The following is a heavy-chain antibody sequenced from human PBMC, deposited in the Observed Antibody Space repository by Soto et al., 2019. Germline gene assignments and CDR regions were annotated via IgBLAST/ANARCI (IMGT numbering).Heavy chain of an antibody. CDR3: ASQLGYNWNPAAFDY. CDR1: GFTVSSNY. V-gene: IGHV3-66*04. D-gene: IGHD1-20*01. CDR2: IYSGGST. Sequence: GGSLRLSCAASGFTVSSNYMSWVRQAPGKGLEWVSVIYSGGSTYYADSVKGRFTISRDNSKNTLYLQMNSLRAEDTAVYYCASQLGYNWNPAAFDYWGQGTLVTVSS. J-gene: IGHJ4*02.